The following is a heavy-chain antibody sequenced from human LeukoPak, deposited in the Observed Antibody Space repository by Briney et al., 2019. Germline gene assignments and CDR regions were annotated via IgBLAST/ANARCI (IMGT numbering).Heavy chain of an antibody. D-gene: IGHD2-2*01. Sequence: PGGSLRLSCAASGFTFSSYWMSWVRQAPGKGLEWVANIKQDGSEKYYVDSMKGRFTISRDNAKNSLYLQMNSLRAEDTAVYYCARGGIVVVPAAIWDWGQGTLVTVSS. CDR2: IKQDGSEK. J-gene: IGHJ4*02. CDR3: ARGGIVVVPAAIWD. V-gene: IGHV3-7*01. CDR1: GFTFSSYW.